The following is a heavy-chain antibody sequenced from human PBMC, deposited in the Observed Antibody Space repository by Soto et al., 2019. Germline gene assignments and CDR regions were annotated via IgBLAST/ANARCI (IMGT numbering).Heavy chain of an antibody. V-gene: IGHV1-2*02. CDR2: INPNSGGA. CDR3: ARVSHCSSTSCYPWGFDY. J-gene: IGHJ4*02. Sequence: GXSVKVSCKASGYTFTGYYMPWGRQAPVQGLEWMGWINPNSGGANYAQKFQGRVTMTMDTSISTAYMELSRLRSDDTAVYYCARVSHCSSTSCYPWGFDYWGQGTLVTVSS. CDR1: GYTFTGYY. D-gene: IGHD2-2*01.